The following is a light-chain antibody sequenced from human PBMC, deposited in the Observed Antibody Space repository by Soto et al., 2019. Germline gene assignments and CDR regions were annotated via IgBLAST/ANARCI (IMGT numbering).Light chain of an antibody. CDR1: QSVSSY. Sequence: EIVLTQSPATLSLSPGERATLSCRASQSVSSYLAWYQQKPGQAPRLLIYDASNRATGIPARFSGSGSGTDFTLTISSLEPEDFAVYYCQQYYSTPVTFGAGTKVEIK. CDR3: QQYYSTPVT. J-gene: IGKJ4*01. V-gene: IGKV3-11*01. CDR2: DAS.